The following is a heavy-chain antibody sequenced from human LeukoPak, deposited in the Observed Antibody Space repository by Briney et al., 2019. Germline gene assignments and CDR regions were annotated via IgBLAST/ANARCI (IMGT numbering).Heavy chain of an antibody. Sequence: SETLSLTCAVYGVSFSGYYWSWIRQPPGKGLEWIGEINHSGSTNYNPSLKSRVTISVDTSKNQFSLKLSSVTAADTAVYYCARGGMYYDYVWGSYPNRRFDPWGQGTLVTVSS. J-gene: IGHJ5*02. V-gene: IGHV4-34*01. CDR1: GVSFSGYY. CDR2: INHSGST. D-gene: IGHD3-16*01. CDR3: ARGGMYYDYVWGSYPNRRFDP.